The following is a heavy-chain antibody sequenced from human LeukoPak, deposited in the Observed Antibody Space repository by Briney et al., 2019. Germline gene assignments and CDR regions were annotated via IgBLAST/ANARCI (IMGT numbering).Heavy chain of an antibody. V-gene: IGHV4-34*01. J-gene: IGHJ6*03. CDR3: ARGHGSGGSPTYYYYYMDV. Sequence: PSETLSLTCAVYGGSFSGYYWSWIRQPPGKGLEWIGESNRSGSTNYNPSLKSRVTISVDTSKNQFSLKLSSVTAADTAVYYCARGHGSGGSPTYYYYYMDVWGKGTTVTVSS. CDR2: SNRSGST. D-gene: IGHD2-15*01. CDR1: GGSFSGYY.